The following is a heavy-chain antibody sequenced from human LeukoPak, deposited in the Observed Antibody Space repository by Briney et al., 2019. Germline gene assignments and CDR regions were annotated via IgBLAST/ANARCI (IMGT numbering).Heavy chain of an antibody. Sequence: SQTPSLTCAVSGGSISSGGYSWSWIRQPPGKGLEWIGYIYYSGSTYYNPSLKSRVTISVDTSKNQFSLRLTSVTAADTAMYFCAREEMPGKFDYWGQGTLVTVSS. CDR3: AREEMPGKFDY. CDR1: GGSISSGGYS. CDR2: IYYSGST. D-gene: IGHD1-26*01. J-gene: IGHJ4*02. V-gene: IGHV4-30-4*07.